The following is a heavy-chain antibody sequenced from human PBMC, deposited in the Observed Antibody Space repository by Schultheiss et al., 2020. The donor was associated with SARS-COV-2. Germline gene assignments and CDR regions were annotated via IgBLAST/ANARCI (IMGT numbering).Heavy chain of an antibody. V-gene: IGHV5-10-1*01. Sequence: GGSLRLSCKGSGYSFTSYWIGWVRQMPGKGLEWMGIIYPGDSYTNYSPSFQGHVTISADKSISTAYLQWSSLKASDTAMYYCARIPKKAYSSSWTVPFDYWGQGTLVTVSS. D-gene: IGHD6-13*01. CDR3: ARIPKKAYSSSWTVPFDY. CDR1: GYSFTSYW. CDR2: IYPGDSYT. J-gene: IGHJ4*02.